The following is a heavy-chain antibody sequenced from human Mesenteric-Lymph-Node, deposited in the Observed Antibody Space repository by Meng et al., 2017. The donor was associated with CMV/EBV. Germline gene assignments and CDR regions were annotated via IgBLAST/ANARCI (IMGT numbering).Heavy chain of an antibody. V-gene: IGHV1-69*02. D-gene: IGHD6-13*01. Sequence: QVQLLQPVAEVQKPGSSVKVSCKASGGTFSSYTISWVRQAPGQGLEWMGRIIPILGIANYAQKFLGRVKMTADKSTSTAYMELSSLRSEDKAVYYCAGGIAAAGSRWSDPWGQGTLVTVSS. CDR2: IIPILGIA. J-gene: IGHJ5*02. CDR1: GGTFSSYT. CDR3: AGGIAAAGSRWSDP.